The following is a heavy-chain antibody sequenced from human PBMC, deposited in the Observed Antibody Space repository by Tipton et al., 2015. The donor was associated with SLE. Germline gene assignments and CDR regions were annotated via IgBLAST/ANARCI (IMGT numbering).Heavy chain of an antibody. V-gene: IGHV4-59*01. CDR1: GGSISSYY. J-gene: IGHJ4*02. D-gene: IGHD5-12*01. CDR2: IYYSGST. Sequence: TLSLTCTVSGGSISSYYWSWIRQPPGKGLEWIGYIYYSGSTNYNPSLKNRVPISVDTSKNQFSLKLSAVTDADTAVYYCARGGEIVGTSFHYWGQGTLVTVSS. CDR3: ARGGEIVGTSFHY.